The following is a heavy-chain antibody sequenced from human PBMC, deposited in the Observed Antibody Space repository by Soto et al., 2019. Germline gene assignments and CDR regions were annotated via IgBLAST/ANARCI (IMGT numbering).Heavy chain of an antibody. CDR3: ARAPTYYYGSGSYYKRANWFDP. J-gene: IGHJ5*02. D-gene: IGHD3-10*01. V-gene: IGHV4-34*01. CDR2: INHSGST. CDR1: GGSFSGYY. Sequence: PSETLSLTCAVYGGSFSGYYWSWIRQPPGKGLEWIGEINHSGSTNYNPSLKSRVTISVDTSKNQFSLKLSSVTAADTAVYYCARAPTYYYGSGSYYKRANWFDPWGQGTLVTVSS.